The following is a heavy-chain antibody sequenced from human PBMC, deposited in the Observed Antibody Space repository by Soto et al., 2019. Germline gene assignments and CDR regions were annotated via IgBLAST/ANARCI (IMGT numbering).Heavy chain of an antibody. V-gene: IGHV1-46*01. CDR2: INPTDGST. D-gene: IGHD2-2*02. CDR3: ARDPHGYCSGTRCYKFDY. J-gene: IGHJ4*02. Sequence: QVQLVQSGAEVKRPGASVKISCKASGYTFTSYYIHWVRQAPGQGLEWMGKINPTDGSTTYAQKFQGRVTMTRDTSADTVYMELNSLRSEDTAVYYCARDPHGYCSGTRCYKFDYWGQGTLVTVSS. CDR1: GYTFTSYY.